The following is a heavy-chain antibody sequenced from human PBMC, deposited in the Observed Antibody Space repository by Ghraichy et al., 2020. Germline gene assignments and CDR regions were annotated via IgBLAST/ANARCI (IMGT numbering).Heavy chain of an antibody. J-gene: IGHJ4*02. CDR2: IYHSGNI. Sequence: SQTLSLTCAVSDYSISSGYYWAWIRQPPGKGLEWIGSIYHSGNIHYNPSLKSRVTLSVDTSRNQFSLNLSSVTAADTAVFYCARVSQNWPYSHFDYWGQGTLVTVSS. V-gene: IGHV4-38-2*01. CDR3: ARVSQNWPYSHFDY. CDR1: DYSISSGYY. D-gene: IGHD1-1*01.